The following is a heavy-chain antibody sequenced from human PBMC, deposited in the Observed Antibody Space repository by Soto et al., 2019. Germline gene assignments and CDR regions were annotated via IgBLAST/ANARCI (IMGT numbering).Heavy chain of an antibody. J-gene: IGHJ4*02. CDR3: ARHSSSWYSYFDY. D-gene: IGHD6-13*01. V-gene: IGHV4-39*01. CDR2: SFYRGST. Sequence: SLTCTVSGGSISSRSHYWGWIRQSPGKHLEWIGSSFYRGSTHYNPSLKTRVTLSVGTSKNPFSLKLCSVTAADTAVYYCARHSSSWYSYFDYWGQGTLVTVSS. CDR1: GGSISSRSHY.